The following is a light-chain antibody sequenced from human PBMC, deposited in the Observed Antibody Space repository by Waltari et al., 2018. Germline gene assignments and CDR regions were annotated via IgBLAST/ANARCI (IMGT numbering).Light chain of an antibody. V-gene: IGKV1-5*03. CDR1: QRISSR. CDR3: QHYSSYST. CDR2: KAS. J-gene: IGKJ2*01. Sequence: DIQMTQSPSTLSASVGDRVTITCRARQRISSRLAWDQHKPGKAPKLLISKASSLESGVPSRFSDIGSGTEFTLTISSLQPDDFATYYCQHYSSYSTFGQGTKLEIK.